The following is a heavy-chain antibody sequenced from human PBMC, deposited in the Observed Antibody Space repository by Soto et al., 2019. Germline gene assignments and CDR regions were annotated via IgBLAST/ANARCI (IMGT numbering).Heavy chain of an antibody. CDR1: GGTFSSYA. Sequence: SVKVSCKASGGTFSSYAISWVRQAPGQGLEWMGGIIPIFGTANYAQKFQGRVTITADESTSTAYMELSSLRSEDTAVYYCARDGPYYDFWSGYLSPYGMDVWGQGTTVTVSS. CDR2: IIPIFGTA. J-gene: IGHJ6*02. D-gene: IGHD3-3*01. V-gene: IGHV1-69*13. CDR3: ARDGPYYDFWSGYLSPYGMDV.